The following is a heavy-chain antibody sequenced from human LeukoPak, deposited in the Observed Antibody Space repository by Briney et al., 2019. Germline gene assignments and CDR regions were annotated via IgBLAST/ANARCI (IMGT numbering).Heavy chain of an antibody. CDR2: INPSGGST. CDR3: ARPQLIAVAGTPTPDGMDV. Sequence: GASVKVSCKASGYTFTSYYMHWVRQAPGQGLEWMGIINPSGGSTSYAQKFQGRVTMTRDTSTSTVYMELSSLRSEDTAVYYCARPQLIAVAGTPTPDGMDVWGQGTTVTVSS. J-gene: IGHJ6*02. V-gene: IGHV1-46*01. D-gene: IGHD6-13*01. CDR1: GYTFTSYY.